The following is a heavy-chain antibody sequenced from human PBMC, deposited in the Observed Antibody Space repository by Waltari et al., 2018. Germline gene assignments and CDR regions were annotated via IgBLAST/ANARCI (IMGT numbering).Heavy chain of an antibody. CDR1: GFTFRRYS. CDR3: ARSREAFDP. J-gene: IGHJ5*02. V-gene: IGHV3-48*04. Sequence: EVQLVESGGGLLQPGGSLRLSCAASGFTFRRYSMNWVRQSPGKGLEWVSYISSSSSTIYYADSVKGRFTISRDNAKNSLYLQMNSLRAEDTAVYYCARSREAFDPWGQGTLVTVSS. CDR2: ISSSSSTI.